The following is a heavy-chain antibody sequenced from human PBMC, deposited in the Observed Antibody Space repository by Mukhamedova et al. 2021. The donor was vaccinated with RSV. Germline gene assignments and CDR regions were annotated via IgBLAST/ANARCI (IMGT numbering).Heavy chain of an antibody. D-gene: IGHD1-26*01. Sequence: GKGLEWVANIKQDGSEKYYVDSVKGRFTISRDNAKNSLYLQMNSLRAEDTAVYYCARRGPNSGSYVYYYYGMDVWGQGTTVTVSS. J-gene: IGHJ6*02. CDR2: IKQDGSEK. V-gene: IGHV3-7*03. CDR3: ARRGPNSGSYVYYYYGMDV.